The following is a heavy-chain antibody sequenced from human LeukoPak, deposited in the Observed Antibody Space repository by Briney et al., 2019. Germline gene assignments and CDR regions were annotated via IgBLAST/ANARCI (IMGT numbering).Heavy chain of an antibody. CDR3: AKLEVVPDPWADALDI. Sequence: GGSLRLSCVASGFTFGAYAMHWVRQAPGKGLELVSFSGHGGTTYYVDSVKGRFAISRDNINNSLYLEMNSLTTEDTALYYCAKLEVVPDPWADALDIWGQGTMVTVSS. V-gene: IGHV3-43*02. CDR1: GFTFGAYA. J-gene: IGHJ3*02. CDR2: SGHGGTT. D-gene: IGHD3-22*01.